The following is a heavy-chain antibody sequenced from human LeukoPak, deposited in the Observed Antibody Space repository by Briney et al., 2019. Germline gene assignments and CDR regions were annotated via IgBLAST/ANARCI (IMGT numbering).Heavy chain of an antibody. CDR2: INHSGST. J-gene: IGHJ4*02. CDR1: GGSFSGYY. Sequence: SETLSLTCAVYGGSFSGYYWSWIRQPPGKGLEWIGEINHSGSTNYNPSLKSRVTISVDTSKNQFSLKLSSVTAADTAVYYCARALEVSGSYYFDYWGQGTLVTVSS. V-gene: IGHV4-34*01. D-gene: IGHD1-26*01. CDR3: ARALEVSGSYYFDY.